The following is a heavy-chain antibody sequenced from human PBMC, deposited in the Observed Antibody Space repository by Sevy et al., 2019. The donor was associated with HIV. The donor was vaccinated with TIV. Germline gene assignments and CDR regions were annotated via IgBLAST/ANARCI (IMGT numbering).Heavy chain of an antibody. CDR3: ASRNNDYGDFDYYYYYYMDV. CDR2: IIPIFGTA. J-gene: IGHJ6*03. V-gene: IGHV1-69*06. CDR1: GGTFSSYA. D-gene: IGHD4-17*01. Sequence: ASLKVSCKASGGTFSSYAISWVRQAPGQGLEWMGGIIPIFGTANYAQKFQGRVTITADKSTSTAYMELSSLRSEDTAVYYCASRNNDYGDFDYYYYYYMDVWGKGTTVTVSS.